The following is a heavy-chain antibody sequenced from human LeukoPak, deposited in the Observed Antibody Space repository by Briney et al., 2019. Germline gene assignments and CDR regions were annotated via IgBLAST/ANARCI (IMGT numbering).Heavy chain of an antibody. CDR2: INHSGST. D-gene: IGHD5-18*01. Sequence: SETLSLTCAVYGVSFSGYYWSWLRQPPGKGLKWFGEINHSGSTNYNPSLKSRVTISVDTSKNQFSLKLSSVPAADTAVYYCAKPADTAMGFDYWGQGTLVTVSS. J-gene: IGHJ4*02. V-gene: IGHV4-34*01. CDR3: AKPADTAMGFDY. CDR1: GVSFSGYY.